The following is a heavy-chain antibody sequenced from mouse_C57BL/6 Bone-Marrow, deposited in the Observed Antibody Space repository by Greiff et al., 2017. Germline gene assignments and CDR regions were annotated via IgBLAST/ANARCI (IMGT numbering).Heavy chain of an antibody. Sequence: VQLQQSGAELMKPGASVKLSCKVTGYTFTGYWLEWVKQRPGHCLEWIGEFLPGSGSNNYNEKFKCKGTFTAETYSNTDYMQSSSLTTEDSASDYCARGGYAMDYWGQGTSVTVAS. J-gene: IGHJ4*01. CDR3: ARGGYAMDY. CDR1: GYTFTGYW. CDR2: FLPGSGSN. V-gene: IGHV1-9*01.